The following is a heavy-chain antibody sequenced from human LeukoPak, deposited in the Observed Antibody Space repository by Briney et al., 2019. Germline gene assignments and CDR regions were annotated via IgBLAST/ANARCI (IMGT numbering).Heavy chain of an antibody. Sequence: SETLSLTCTVSGGSISSYYWSWIRQPPGKGLKWIGYIYYSGSTNYNPSLKSRVTMSVDTSKNQFSLKLSSVTAADTAVYYCARSEYNSGWYLDYWGQGTLVTVSS. J-gene: IGHJ4*02. V-gene: IGHV4-59*01. CDR2: IYYSGST. CDR3: ARSEYNSGWYLDY. CDR1: GGSISSYY. D-gene: IGHD6-19*01.